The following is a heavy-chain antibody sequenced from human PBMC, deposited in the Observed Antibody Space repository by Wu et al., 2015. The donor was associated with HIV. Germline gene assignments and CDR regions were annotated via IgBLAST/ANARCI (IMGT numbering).Heavy chain of an antibody. Sequence: QVQLVQSGAEVKKPGASVKVSCKASGYTFGTYDINWVRQATGQGLEWVGWMNPNSGNTGYAQKFQGRVTMTRNTSISTAYMELSSLRSEDTAVYYCARGRGWFGEWMGAAWGQGTLVTVSS. CDR3: ARGRGWFGEWMGAA. CDR2: MNPNSGNT. J-gene: IGHJ5*02. D-gene: IGHD3-10*01. CDR1: GYTFGTYD. V-gene: IGHV1-8*01.